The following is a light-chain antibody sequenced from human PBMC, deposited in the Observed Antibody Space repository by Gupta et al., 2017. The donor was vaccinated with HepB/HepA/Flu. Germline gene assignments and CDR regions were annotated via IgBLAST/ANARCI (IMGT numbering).Light chain of an antibody. CDR2: LGS. V-gene: IGKV2-28*01. Sequence: EIVMTQSPLSLSVTPGEPASISCRSSQSLLHSNTYNYLDWYLQKPGQSPQLLIYLGSNRASGVPDRFSGSGSGIDFTLKISRVEAEDVGVYYCMQALQTPLTFGGGTKVEIK. CDR3: MQALQTPLT. J-gene: IGKJ4*01. CDR1: QSLLHSNTYNY.